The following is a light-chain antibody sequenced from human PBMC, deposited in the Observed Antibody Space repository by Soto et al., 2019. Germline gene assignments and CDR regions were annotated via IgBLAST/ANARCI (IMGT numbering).Light chain of an antibody. J-gene: IGKJ4*02. Sequence: IQMTQSPSSLSASTGDRVTITCRASQSISNYLVWYQHKTGKGPKLLIYGGSTLRSGVPSRFSGSGSGTDFTLTISSLQPEDFATYYCQQCYSTPRTFGRGTKVEI. CDR3: QQCYSTPRT. V-gene: IGKV1-8*01. CDR1: QSISNY. CDR2: GGS.